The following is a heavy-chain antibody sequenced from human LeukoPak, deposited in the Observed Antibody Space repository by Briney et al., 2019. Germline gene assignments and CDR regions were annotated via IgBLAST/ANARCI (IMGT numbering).Heavy chain of an antibody. CDR3: ARGRCSSTSCYDAGDY. V-gene: IGHV4-34*01. J-gene: IGHJ4*02. D-gene: IGHD2-2*01. CDR1: GGSFSGYY. Sequence: SETLSLTCAVYGGSFSGYYWSWIRQPPGKGLEWIGEINHSGSTNYNPSLKSRVTISVDTPKNQFSLKLSSVTAADTAVYYCARGRCSSTSCYDAGDYWGQGTLVTVSS. CDR2: INHSGST.